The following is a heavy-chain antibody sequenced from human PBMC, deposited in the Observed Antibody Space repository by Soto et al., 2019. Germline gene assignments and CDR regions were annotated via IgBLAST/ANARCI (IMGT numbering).Heavy chain of an antibody. J-gene: IGHJ6*02. V-gene: IGHV3-23*01. Sequence: GGSLRLSCAASGFTFSSYAMSWVRQAPGKGLEWVPAISGSGGSTYYADSVKGRFTISRDNSKNTLYLQMNSLRAEDTAVYYCAKLEVAGPGYSSGWSVWGPYYYYYGMDVWGQGTTVTVSS. CDR2: ISGSGGST. CDR1: GFTFSSYA. D-gene: IGHD6-19*01. CDR3: AKLEVAGPGYSSGWSVWGPYYYYYGMDV.